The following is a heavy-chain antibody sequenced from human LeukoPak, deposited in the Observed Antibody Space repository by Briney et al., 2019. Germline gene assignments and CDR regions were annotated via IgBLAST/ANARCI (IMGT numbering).Heavy chain of an antibody. CDR2: IYYSGSA. V-gene: IGHV4-59*01. CDR3: ARGYRSNFEP. D-gene: IGHD4/OR15-4a*01. Sequence: SEPLSLTCTVSGGSISSYYWSWIRQPPGKGLEWIGYIYYSGSANYNPSLKSRVTISVDTPKNQLSLKLSSVTAADTAVYYYARGYRSNFEPWGQGTLVTVSS. J-gene: IGHJ5*02. CDR1: GGSISSYY.